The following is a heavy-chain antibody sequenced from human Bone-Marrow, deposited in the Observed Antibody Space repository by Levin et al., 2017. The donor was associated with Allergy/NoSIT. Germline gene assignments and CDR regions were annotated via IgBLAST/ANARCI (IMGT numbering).Heavy chain of an antibody. Sequence: GESLKISCKASGYTFTSYAMNWVRQAPGQGLEWMGWINTNTGNPTYAQGFTGRFVFSLDTSVSTAYLKICSLKAEDTAVYYCARASTCYDILTGYYCLYYYYYMDVWGKGTTVTVSS. V-gene: IGHV7-4-1*01. CDR1: GYTFTSYA. J-gene: IGHJ6*03. CDR3: ARASTCYDILTGYYCLYYYYYMDV. D-gene: IGHD3-9*01. CDR2: INTNTGNP.